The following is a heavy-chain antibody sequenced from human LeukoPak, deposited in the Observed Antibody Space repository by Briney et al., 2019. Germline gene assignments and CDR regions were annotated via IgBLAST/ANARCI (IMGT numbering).Heavy chain of an antibody. Sequence: ASVKVSCKVSGYTLTELSMHWVRQAPGKGLEWMGGFDPEDGETIYAQKFQGRVTMTEDTSTDTAYMELSSLRSEDTAVYYCATEVLRGGSESYLRMAVLLTDYWGQGPLVTVSS. J-gene: IGHJ4*02. CDR1: GYTLTELS. D-gene: IGHD3-10*01. CDR2: FDPEDGET. V-gene: IGHV1-24*01. CDR3: ATEVLRGGSESYLRMAVLLTDY.